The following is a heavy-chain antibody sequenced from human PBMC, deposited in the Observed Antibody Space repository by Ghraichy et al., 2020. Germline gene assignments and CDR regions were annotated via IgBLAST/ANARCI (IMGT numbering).Heavy chain of an antibody. J-gene: IGHJ4*02. CDR3: AKDRRDIVVVLATMALDY. CDR2: ISGSGGST. D-gene: IGHD2-2*01. Sequence: GGSLRLSCAASGFTFSSYSMNWVRQAPVKGLEWVSTISGSGGSTFYADSVKGRFTISRDNSKNTLYLQMNSLRAEDTAVYYCAKDRRDIVVVLATMALDYWGQGTLVTVSS. V-gene: IGHV3-23*01. CDR1: GFTFSSYS.